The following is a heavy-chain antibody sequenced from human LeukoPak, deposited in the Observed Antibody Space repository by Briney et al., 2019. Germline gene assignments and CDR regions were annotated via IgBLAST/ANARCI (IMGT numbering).Heavy chain of an antibody. CDR1: GFTFRNYV. V-gene: IGHV3-30-3*01. D-gene: IGHD3-10*01. CDR3: AREGYYGSGSPPSLYFDY. CDR2: TSSDLNVK. J-gene: IGHJ4*02. Sequence: PGGSLRLSCAASGFTFRNYVIHWVRQAPGKGLEWVAVTSSDLNVKLYAGPVKGRSTISRDNSRSTLYLQMNSLRPEDTAIYYCAREGYYGSGSPPSLYFDYWGQGTLVTVSS.